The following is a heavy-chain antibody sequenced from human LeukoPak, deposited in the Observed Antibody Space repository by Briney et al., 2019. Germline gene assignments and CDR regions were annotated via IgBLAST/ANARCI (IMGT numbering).Heavy chain of an antibody. V-gene: IGHV3-23*01. CDR2: ISGSGGST. CDR1: GFTFSSYA. D-gene: IGHD6-13*01. J-gene: IGHJ4*02. Sequence: GGSLRPSCAASGFTFSSYAMSWVRQAPGKGLEWVSAISGSGGSTYYADSVKGRFTISRDNSKNTLYLQMNSLRAEDTAVYYCARGFTKTIAATDYWGQGTLVTVSS. CDR3: ARGFTKTIAATDY.